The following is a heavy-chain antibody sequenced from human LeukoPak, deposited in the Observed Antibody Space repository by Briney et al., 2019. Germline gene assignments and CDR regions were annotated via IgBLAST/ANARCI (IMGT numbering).Heavy chain of an antibody. J-gene: IGHJ4*02. CDR3: ARSWTFWNFDY. V-gene: IGHV4-59*01. CDR2: IYYSGST. D-gene: IGHD2/OR15-2a*01. CDR1: GGSISSYY. Sequence: PSETLSLTCTVSGGSISSYYWSWIRQPPGKGLEWIGYIYYSGSTNYNPSLKSRVTISVDTSKNQFSLKLSSVTAADTAVYYCARSWTFWNFDYWGQGTLVTVSS.